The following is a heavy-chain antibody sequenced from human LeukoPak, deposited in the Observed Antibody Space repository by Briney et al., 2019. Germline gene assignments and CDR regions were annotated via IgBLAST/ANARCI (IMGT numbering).Heavy chain of an antibody. J-gene: IGHJ4*02. Sequence: GGALRLSCTAFEFTFSTYAMHWVRQAPGKGVERVALICSDGSKRYYIDSVKGRFTISRDNSNNTLYLQMNSLRAEDTAVYYCARVQAGTLDYWGQGTLVTVSS. CDR1: EFTFSTYA. CDR3: ARVQAGTLDY. CDR2: ICSDGSKR. D-gene: IGHD6-13*01. V-gene: IGHV3-33*01.